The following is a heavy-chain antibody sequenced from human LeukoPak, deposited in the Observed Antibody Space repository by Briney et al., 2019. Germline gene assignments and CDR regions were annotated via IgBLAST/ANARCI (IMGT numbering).Heavy chain of an antibody. J-gene: IGHJ4*02. D-gene: IGHD3-3*01. CDR1: GFTFSSYE. V-gene: IGHV3-48*03. CDR2: ISSSGSII. Sequence: GGSLRLSCEASGFTFSSYEMKWVRQAPGKGLEWLSYISSSGSIIYYADSVKGRFTISRDNAKNSLYLQMNSLRAEDTAVYYCARAPVPGWSDYSSHACWGQGTLVTVSS. CDR3: ARAPVPGWSDYSSHAC.